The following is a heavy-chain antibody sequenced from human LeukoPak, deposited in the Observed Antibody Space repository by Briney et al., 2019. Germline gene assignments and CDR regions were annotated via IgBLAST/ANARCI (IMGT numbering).Heavy chain of an antibody. CDR2: ISYLSSHV. CDR3: GRAFPPLRTSSAGDL. J-gene: IGHJ4*02. Sequence: GGSLRLSCSASGFTFSGYDMNWVRQAPGKGLEWVSSISYLSSHVYYGDSVRGRFSISRDNAKNSLYLQMNSLGAEDTAIYYCGRAFPPLRTSSAGDLWGQGILVTVSS. V-gene: IGHV3-21*01. D-gene: IGHD3-16*01. CDR1: GFTFSGYD.